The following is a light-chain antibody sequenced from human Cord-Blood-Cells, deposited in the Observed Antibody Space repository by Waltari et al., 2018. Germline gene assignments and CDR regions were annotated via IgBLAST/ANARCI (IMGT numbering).Light chain of an antibody. J-gene: IGLJ1*01. CDR3: SSYTSSSTLV. V-gene: IGLV2-14*01. CDR2: EVI. CDR1: SSAVGGSKY. Sequence: QSALTQPASVSGSPGQSITISCTGTSSAVGGSKYVSWYQQHPGKAPKLMINEVINRPSGVSNRFSGSKSGNTASLTISGLQAEDEADYYCSSYTSSSTLVFGTGTKVTVL.